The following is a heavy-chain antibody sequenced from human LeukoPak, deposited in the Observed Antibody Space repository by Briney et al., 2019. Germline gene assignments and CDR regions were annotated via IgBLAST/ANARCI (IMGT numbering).Heavy chain of an antibody. V-gene: IGHV1-2*02. CDR1: GYTFTGYY. Sequence: ASVKVSCKASGYTFTGYYMHWVRQAPGRGLEWMGWINPNSGGTNYAQKFQGRVTMTRDTSISTAYMELSRLRSDDTAVYYCAREDYISSCPDYWGQGTLVTVSS. D-gene: IGHD6-13*01. CDR2: INPNSGGT. J-gene: IGHJ4*02. CDR3: AREDYISSCPDY.